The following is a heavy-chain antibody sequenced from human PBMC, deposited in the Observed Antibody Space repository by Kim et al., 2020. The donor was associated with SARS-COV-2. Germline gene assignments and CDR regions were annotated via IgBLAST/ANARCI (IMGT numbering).Heavy chain of an antibody. Sequence: GGSLRLSCAASGFTFSSYSMNWVRQAPGKGLEWVSSISSSSSYIYYADSVKGRFTISRDNAKNSLYLQMNSLRAEDTAVYYCARDPPSRGDWFDPWGQGTLVTVSS. CDR3: ARDPPSRGDWFDP. CDR1: GFTFSSYS. D-gene: IGHD6-19*01. J-gene: IGHJ5*02. CDR2: ISSSSSYI. V-gene: IGHV3-21*01.